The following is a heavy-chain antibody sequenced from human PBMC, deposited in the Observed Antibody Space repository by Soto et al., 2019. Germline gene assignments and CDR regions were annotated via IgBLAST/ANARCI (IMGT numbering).Heavy chain of an antibody. V-gene: IGHV4-39*01. J-gene: IGHJ5*02. D-gene: IGHD4-4*01. CDR3: ARLIYSNYDWFDP. Sequence: KSSETLSLTCTVSGGCISSSSYYWGWIRQPPGKGLGWIGSIYYSGSTYYNPSLKSRVTISVDTSKNQFSLKLSSVTAADTAVYYCARLIYSNYDWFDPWGQGTLVTVSS. CDR2: IYYSGST. CDR1: GGCISSSSYY.